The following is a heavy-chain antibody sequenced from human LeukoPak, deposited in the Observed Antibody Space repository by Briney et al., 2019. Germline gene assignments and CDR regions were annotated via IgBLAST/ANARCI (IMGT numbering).Heavy chain of an antibody. V-gene: IGHV4-4*07. CDR1: GGSISSYY. CDR3: AREPGSSSYYDSSGYLGGDY. Sequence: SETLSLTCTVSGGSISSYYWSWIRQPAGKGLEWIGRIYTSGSTNYNPSLKSRVTMSVDTSKNQFSLKLSSVTAADTAVYYCAREPGSSSYYDSSGYLGGDYWGQGTLVTVSS. J-gene: IGHJ4*02. D-gene: IGHD3-22*01. CDR2: IYTSGST.